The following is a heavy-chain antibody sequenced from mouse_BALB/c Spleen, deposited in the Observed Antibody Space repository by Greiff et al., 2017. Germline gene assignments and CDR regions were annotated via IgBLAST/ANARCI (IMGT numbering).Heavy chain of an antibody. V-gene: IGHV5-6*02. Sequence: EVMLVESGGDLVKPGGSLKLSCAASGFTFSSYGMSWVRQTPDKRLEWVATISSGGSYTYYPDSVKGRFTISRDNAKNTLYLQMSSLKSEDTAMYYCARHGTTATRDAIDYWGQGTSVTVSS. CDR3: ARHGTTATRDAIDY. J-gene: IGHJ4*01. CDR1: GFTFSSYG. D-gene: IGHD1-2*01. CDR2: ISSGGSYT.